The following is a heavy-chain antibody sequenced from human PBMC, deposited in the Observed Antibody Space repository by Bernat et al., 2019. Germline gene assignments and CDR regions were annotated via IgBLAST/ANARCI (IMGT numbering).Heavy chain of an antibody. Sequence: QITLKESGPALLKPTQTLTLTCSFSRTSGVGVGWIRQPPGQALEWLALIYWNDDIRYSPSLKSRLTISKDTSKSQVVLVMTYMDPVDTATYYCAHSLPYNWNAMDVWGQGATVIVSS. V-gene: IGHV2-5*01. CDR1: RTSGVG. CDR2: IYWNDDI. D-gene: IGHD1-20*01. J-gene: IGHJ6*02. CDR3: AHSLPYNWNAMDV.